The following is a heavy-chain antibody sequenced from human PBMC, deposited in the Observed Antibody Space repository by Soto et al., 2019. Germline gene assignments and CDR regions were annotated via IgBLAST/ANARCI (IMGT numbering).Heavy chain of an antibody. CDR1: GYTFTSYY. J-gene: IGHJ2*01. CDR3: ARDRIPPKGATGYWYFDL. D-gene: IGHD1-1*01. Sequence: QVQLVQSGAEVKKPGASVKVSCKASGYTFTSYYMHWVRQAPGQGLEWMGIINPSGGSSYAQKFQGRVTMTRDTSTSTVYMELSSVTSEDTAAYYCARDRIPPKGATGYWYFDLWGRGTLVTVSS. V-gene: IGHV1-46*03. CDR2: INPSGGS.